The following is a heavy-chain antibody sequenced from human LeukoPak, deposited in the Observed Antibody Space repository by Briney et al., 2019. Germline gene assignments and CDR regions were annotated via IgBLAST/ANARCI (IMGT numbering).Heavy chain of an antibody. CDR1: GFTLSSYS. CDR2: ITSSSSYI. D-gene: IGHD6-13*01. V-gene: IGHV3-21*01. CDR3: ARAAHSSTWYSRYFDL. Sequence: PGESLRLSCAASGFTLSSYSMNWVRQAPGKGLEWVSSITSSSSYIYYADSVKGRFTISRDNAKNSLYLQMNSLRAEDTAVYYCARAAHSSTWYSRYFDLWGRGTLVTVSS. J-gene: IGHJ2*01.